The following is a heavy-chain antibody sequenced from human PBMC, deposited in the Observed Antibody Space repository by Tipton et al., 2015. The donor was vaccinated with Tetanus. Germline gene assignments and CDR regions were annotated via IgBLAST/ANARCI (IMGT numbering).Heavy chain of an antibody. J-gene: IGHJ4*02. Sequence: LRLSCTVSGGSVSSGSYYWSWIRQPPGKGLEWIGYIYYSGSTNYNPSLKSRVTISVDTSKNQFSLKLSSVTAADTAVYYCARVTLVCSGGSCYPGYFDYWGQGALVTVSS. CDR1: GGSVSSGSYY. CDR3: ARVTLVCSGGSCYPGYFDY. V-gene: IGHV4-61*01. CDR2: IYYSGST. D-gene: IGHD2-15*01.